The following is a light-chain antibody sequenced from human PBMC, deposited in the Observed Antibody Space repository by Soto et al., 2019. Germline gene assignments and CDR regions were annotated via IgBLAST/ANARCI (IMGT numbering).Light chain of an antibody. CDR2: GAS. CDR1: QRFGSSN. J-gene: IGKJ5*01. V-gene: IGKV3-15*01. Sequence: EIVLTQSPGTLSLSLGERGTLSCRARQRFGSSNLAWYQQKPRHAPRLLIYGASTRATGIPARFSGSGSGTEFTLTISSLQSEDFAVYYCQQYNNWPPITFGQGTDWRL. CDR3: QQYNNWPPIT.